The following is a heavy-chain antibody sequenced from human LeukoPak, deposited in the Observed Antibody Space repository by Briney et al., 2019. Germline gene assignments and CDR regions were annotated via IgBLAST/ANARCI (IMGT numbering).Heavy chain of an antibody. D-gene: IGHD4/OR15-4a*01. CDR1: GFTFDNYA. J-gene: IGHJ6*02. V-gene: IGHV3-23*01. CDR2: ISGSDVNT. CDR3: ARDTSFNYGAHAMDV. Sequence: GGSLRLSCAASGFTFDNYAMNWVRQAPGKGLEWVLGISGSDVNTYYADSVKGRFTISRDNSKNTLYLQLNSLRGEDTAIYYCARDTSFNYGAHAMDVWGQGTTVTVSS.